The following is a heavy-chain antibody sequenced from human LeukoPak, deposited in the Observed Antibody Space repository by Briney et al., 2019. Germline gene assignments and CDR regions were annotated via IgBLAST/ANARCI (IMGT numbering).Heavy chain of an antibody. Sequence: SETLSLTCTVSGGSISSTSYYWGWIRQPPGKGLEWIGSIYYSGSTYYNPSLKSRVAISADRSKNQFSLKLSSVIAADTAVYYCARVGGYGTDYWGQGTLVTVSS. CDR3: ARVGGYGTDY. D-gene: IGHD3-16*01. J-gene: IGHJ4*02. CDR1: GGSISSTSYY. CDR2: IYYSGST. V-gene: IGHV4-39*07.